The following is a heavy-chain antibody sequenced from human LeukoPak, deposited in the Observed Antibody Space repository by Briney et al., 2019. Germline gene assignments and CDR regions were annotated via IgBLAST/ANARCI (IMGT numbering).Heavy chain of an antibody. V-gene: IGHV4-61*01. CDR3: ARDGGGGSWSNWYFDL. J-gene: IGHJ2*01. CDR1: GASVSSGSYY. CDR2: TYYSGST. Sequence: NPSETLSLTCTVSGASVSSGSYYWSWIRQPPGKGLEWIGYTYYSGSTNYNPSLKSRVTMSVDTSKNQFSLKLSSVTAADTAVYYCARDGGGGSWSNWYFDLWGRGTLVTVSS. D-gene: IGHD6-13*01.